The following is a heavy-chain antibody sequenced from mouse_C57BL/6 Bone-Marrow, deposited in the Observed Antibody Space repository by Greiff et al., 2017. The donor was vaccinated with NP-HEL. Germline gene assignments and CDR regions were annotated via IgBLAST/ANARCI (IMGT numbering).Heavy chain of an antibody. D-gene: IGHD1-1*01. CDR1: GYTFTSYW. J-gene: IGHJ1*03. V-gene: IGHV1-50*01. CDR3: ARKNYGSSSLWYFDV. Sequence: VQLQQPGAELVKPGASVKLSCKASGYTFTSYWMQWVKQRPGQGLEWIGEIDPSDSYTNYNQKFKGKATLTVDTSSSTAYMQLSSLTSEDSAVYYCARKNYGSSSLWYFDVWGTGTTVTVSS. CDR2: IDPSDSYT.